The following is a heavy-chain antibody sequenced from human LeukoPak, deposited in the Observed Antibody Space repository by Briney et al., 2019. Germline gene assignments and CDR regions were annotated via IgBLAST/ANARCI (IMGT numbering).Heavy chain of an antibody. CDR3: ARDLGYCSN. D-gene: IGHD2-2*01. Sequence: GRSLRLSCAASGFTFSSYAMHWVRQAPGKGLEWVAVISYDGSNKYYADSVKGRFTISRDNSKNTLYLQMNSLRAEDTAVYYCARDLGYCSNWGQGTLVTVSS. V-gene: IGHV3-30-3*01. J-gene: IGHJ4*02. CDR2: ISYDGSNK. CDR1: GFTFSSYA.